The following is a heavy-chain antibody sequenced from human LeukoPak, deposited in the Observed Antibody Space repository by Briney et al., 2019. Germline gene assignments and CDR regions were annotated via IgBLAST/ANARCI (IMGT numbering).Heavy chain of an antibody. Sequence: GESLKISCQGSGYTFANFWIAWVRQMPGKGLEWMGIIYPGDSDTRYSPSFQGQVTISADKSISTAYLQWSSLQASDTATYYYFVDVWGKGTTVTVSS. CDR3: FVDV. D-gene: IGHD2/OR15-2a*01. V-gene: IGHV5-51*01. CDR1: GYTFANFW. CDR2: IYPGDSDT. J-gene: IGHJ6*04.